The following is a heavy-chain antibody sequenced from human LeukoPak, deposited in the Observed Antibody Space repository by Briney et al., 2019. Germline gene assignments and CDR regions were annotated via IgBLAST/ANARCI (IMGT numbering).Heavy chain of an antibody. CDR2: IKQDGSEK. J-gene: IGHJ4*02. V-gene: IGHV3-7*01. D-gene: IGHD3-16*02. CDR3: ARDPLRLGELSDGVDY. CDR1: GFTFSSYW. Sequence: PGGSLRLSCAASGFTFSSYWMSWVRQAPGKGLEWVANIKQDGSEKYYVDSVKGRFTISRDNAKSSLYLQMNSLRAEDTAVYYCARDPLRLGELSDGVDYWGQGTLVTVSS.